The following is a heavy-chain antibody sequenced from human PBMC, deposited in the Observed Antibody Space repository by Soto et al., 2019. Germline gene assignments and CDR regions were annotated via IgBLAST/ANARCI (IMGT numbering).Heavy chain of an antibody. CDR2: IYHSGGT. D-gene: IGHD2-15*01. V-gene: IGHV4-38-2*01. Sequence: SETLSLTCAVSGYSISSGYYWGWIRQPPGKGLEWIGSIYHSGGTYYNPSLKSRVTISVDTSKNQFSLKLSSVTAADTAVYYCARGKYCSGGSCYSYYYYGMDVWGQGTTVTVSS. J-gene: IGHJ6*02. CDR1: GYSISSGYY. CDR3: ARGKYCSGGSCYSYYYYGMDV.